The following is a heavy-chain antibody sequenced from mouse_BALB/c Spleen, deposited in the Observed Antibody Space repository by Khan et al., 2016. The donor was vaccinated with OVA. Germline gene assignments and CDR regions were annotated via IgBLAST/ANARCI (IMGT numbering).Heavy chain of an antibody. CDR2: ISYSGRT. D-gene: IGHD1-1*01. CDR1: GYSITSDYA. V-gene: IGHV3-2*02. J-gene: IGHJ2*01. CDR3: ARSVTITTVVATDFDD. Sequence: EVQLQESGPGPVNPSQSLSLTCTVTGYSITSDYAWNWIRQFPGNKLEWMGYISYSGRTSYTPSLQSRISITRATSKNQVFLQLKSGTTEDTATYVCARSVTITTVVATDFDDWGQGTTLTVSS.